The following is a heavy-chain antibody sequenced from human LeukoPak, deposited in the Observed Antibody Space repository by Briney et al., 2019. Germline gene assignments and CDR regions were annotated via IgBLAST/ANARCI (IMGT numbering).Heavy chain of an antibody. CDR1: GGSFSGYY. D-gene: IGHD3-3*01. V-gene: IGHV4-34*01. CDR2: INHSGST. Sequence: PSETLSLTCAVYGGSFSGYYWSWIRQPPGKGLEWIGEINHSGSTNYNPSLKSRVTISVDTSKNQFSLKLSSVTAADTAVYYCARGYDFWSGYLDYYYYYGMDVWGQGTTVTASS. J-gene: IGHJ6*02. CDR3: ARGYDFWSGYLDYYYYYGMDV.